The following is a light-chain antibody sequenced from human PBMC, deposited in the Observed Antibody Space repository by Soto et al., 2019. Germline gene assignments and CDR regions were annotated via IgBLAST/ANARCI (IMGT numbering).Light chain of an antibody. V-gene: IGKV3-20*01. CDR2: DAS. CDR3: QQYGSLSPLT. J-gene: IGKJ1*01. Sequence: EIVLTQSPGTLSLSPGERATLSCRASQSVRSRYLAWYQQKPGQAPRLLIYDASSRATGIPDRFSGSGSGRDFTLTISRLEPEDFAVYCCQQYGSLSPLTCGQGTKVEIK. CDR1: QSVRSRY.